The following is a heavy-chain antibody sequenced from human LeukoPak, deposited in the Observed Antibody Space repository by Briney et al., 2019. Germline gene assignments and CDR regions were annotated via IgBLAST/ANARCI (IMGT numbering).Heavy chain of an antibody. CDR3: PRLIRGEVVVGNWFDP. CDR2: IYPGDSDT. D-gene: IGHD2-15*01. CDR1: GYSFTSYW. Sequence: GESLKISCKGSGYSFTSYWIGWVRQMPGKGLEWMGIIYPGDSDTRYSPSFQGQVTISADKSISTAYLQWSSLKASDTAMYYCPRLIRGEVVVGNWFDPWGQGTLVTVSS. V-gene: IGHV5-51*01. J-gene: IGHJ5*02.